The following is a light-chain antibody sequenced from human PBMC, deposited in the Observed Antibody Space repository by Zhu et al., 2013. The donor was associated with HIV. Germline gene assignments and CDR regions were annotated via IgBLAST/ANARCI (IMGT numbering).Light chain of an antibody. V-gene: IGKV3-15*01. J-gene: IGKJ1*01. CDR3: QQYDNWPPWT. CDR2: AAS. Sequence: VLTQSPATLSVSPGEGATLSCRASQSVRTNLAWYQVKPGQAPRLLITAASTRAGDVPDRFSGSGSGTEFTLTITSLQAEDFAVYYCQQYDNWPPWTFGQGTKV. CDR1: QSVRTN.